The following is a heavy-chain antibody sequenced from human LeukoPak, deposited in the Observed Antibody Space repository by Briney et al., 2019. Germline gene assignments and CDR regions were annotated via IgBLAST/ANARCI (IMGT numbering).Heavy chain of an antibody. D-gene: IGHD2-2*02. CDR2: IIPIFGIA. V-gene: IGHV1-69*04. Sequence: SVKLSCKASGATFSIYAISWERHSPGQGLEWLGRIIPIFGIANSAQKFQGRVTITADKSTSTAYMELSSLRSEDTAVYYCARDKGYCSSTSCYNYYYYGMDVWGQGTTVTVSS. CDR3: ARDKGYCSSTSCYNYYYYGMDV. CDR1: GATFSIYA. J-gene: IGHJ6*02.